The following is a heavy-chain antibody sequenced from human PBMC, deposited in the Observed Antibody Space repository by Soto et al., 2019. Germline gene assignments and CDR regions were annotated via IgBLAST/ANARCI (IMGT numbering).Heavy chain of an antibody. Sequence: GGSLRLSCAASGFTFSSYWMHWVRQAPGKGLVWVSRINSDGSSTSYADSVKGRFTISRDNAKNTLYLQMNSLRAEDTTVYYCARSRSGAVADSFDFWGQGTLVTVSS. CDR1: GFTFSSYW. D-gene: IGHD3-10*01. CDR3: ARSRSGAVADSFDF. V-gene: IGHV3-74*01. CDR2: INSDGSST. J-gene: IGHJ4*02.